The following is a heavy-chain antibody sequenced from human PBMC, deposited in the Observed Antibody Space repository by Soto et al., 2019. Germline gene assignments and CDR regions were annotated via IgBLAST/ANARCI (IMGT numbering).Heavy chain of an antibody. D-gene: IGHD5-18*01. J-gene: IGHJ6*02. CDR3: TCIFSGGYGYGFYYYGMDV. CDR1: GGSISSGGYY. Sequence: PSETLSLTCTVSGGSISSGGYYWSWIRQHPGKGLEWIGYIYYSGSTYYNPSLKSRVTISVDTSKSQFSLKLSSVTAADTAVYYCTCIFSGGYGYGFYYYGMDVWGQGTTVTVSS. CDR2: IYYSGST. V-gene: IGHV4-31*08.